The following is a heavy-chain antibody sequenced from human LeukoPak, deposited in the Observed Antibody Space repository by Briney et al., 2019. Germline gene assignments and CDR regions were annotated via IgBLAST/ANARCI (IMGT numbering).Heavy chain of an antibody. D-gene: IGHD1-26*01. CDR3: ATGPQGIVGAVS. J-gene: IGHJ4*02. V-gene: IGHV1-24*01. CDR2: FDPEDGET. Sequence: ASVKVSCKVSGYTLTELSMHWVRQAPGKGLEWMGGFDPEDGETIYAQKFQGRVTMTEDTSTDTAYMELSSLRSEDTAVYYCATGPQGIVGAVSWGQGTLVTVSS. CDR1: GYTLTELS.